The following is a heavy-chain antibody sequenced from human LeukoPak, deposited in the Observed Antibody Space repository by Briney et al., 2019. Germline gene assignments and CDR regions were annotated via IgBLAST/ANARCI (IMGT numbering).Heavy chain of an antibody. J-gene: IGHJ6*03. D-gene: IGHD3-10*02. CDR2: ISGSGSST. V-gene: IGHV3-23*01. CDR3: AKAVRGVAHYYYYYMDV. Sequence: GGSLRLSCAASGFTFSSYAMSWVRQAPGKGLEWVSTISGSGSSTYYADSVKGRFTISRDNSKNTLYLQMNSLRAEDTAVYYCAKAVRGVAHYYYYYMDVWGNRTTVTVSS. CDR1: GFTFSSYA.